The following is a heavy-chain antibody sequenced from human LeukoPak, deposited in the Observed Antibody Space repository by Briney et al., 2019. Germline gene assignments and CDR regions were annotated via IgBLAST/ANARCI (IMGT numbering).Heavy chain of an antibody. J-gene: IGHJ4*02. Sequence: SETLSLTCTVSGGSISSGSYYWSWIRQPAGKGLEWIGRICTGGSTNYNPSLKSRVTIPVDTSKNQYSLNLNSVTAADTAVYYCARLGLSESYYYWGQGTLVTVSS. CDR2: ICTGGST. CDR3: ARLGLSESYYY. V-gene: IGHV4-61*02. D-gene: IGHD1-26*01. CDR1: GGSISSGSYY.